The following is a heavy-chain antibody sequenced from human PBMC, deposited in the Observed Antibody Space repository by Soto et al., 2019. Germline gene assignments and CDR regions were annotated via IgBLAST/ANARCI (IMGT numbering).Heavy chain of an antibody. CDR2: IVVGGGNT. J-gene: IGHJ4*02. CDR3: AADYYNSNGYYFDY. D-gene: IGHD3-22*01. CDR1: GFTFISSA. Sequence: ASVKVSCKASGFTFISSAVQWVRQARGQRLEWIGWIVVGGGNTNYARKFQERVTITRDMSTRTAYMELSSLRSEDTAVYYCAADYYNSNGYYFDYWGQGTLVTVSS. V-gene: IGHV1-58*01.